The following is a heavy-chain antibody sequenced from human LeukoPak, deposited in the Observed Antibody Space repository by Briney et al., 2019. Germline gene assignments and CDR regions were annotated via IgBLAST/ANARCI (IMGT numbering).Heavy chain of an antibody. CDR1: GFTFSDYY. Sequence: GGSLRLSCAASGFTFSDYYMSWIRQSPGKGLERVSYISSSGSTIYYADSVKGRFTISRDNAKNSLYLQMNSLRAEDTAVYYCARDVRYDSSGPVLYWGQGTLVTVSS. CDR3: ARDVRYDSSGPVLY. D-gene: IGHD3-22*01. CDR2: ISSSGSTI. J-gene: IGHJ4*02. V-gene: IGHV3-11*01.